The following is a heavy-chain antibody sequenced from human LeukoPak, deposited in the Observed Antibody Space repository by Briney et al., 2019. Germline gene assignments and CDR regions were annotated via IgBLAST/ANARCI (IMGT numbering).Heavy chain of an antibody. CDR1: GYICTGSY. CDR3: ARNTIFGVVHGTRYYYYYYMDV. CDR2: IKPNSGGT. D-gene: IGHD3-3*01. V-gene: IGHV1-2*02. Sequence: GASVRVSCNAFGYICTGSYIHWVRKAPGQGVLWLRWIKPNSGGTNYAKKFQGRVTMTRDTSISTAYMELRRLRSDDTAVYYGARNTIFGVVHGTRYYYYYYMDVWGKGATVTVSS. J-gene: IGHJ6*03.